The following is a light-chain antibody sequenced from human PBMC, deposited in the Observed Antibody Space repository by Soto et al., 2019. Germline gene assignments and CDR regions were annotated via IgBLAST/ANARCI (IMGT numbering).Light chain of an antibody. CDR3: QQYINYFRT. CDR1: QVIGVW. V-gene: IGKV1-5*03. CDR2: KTS. Sequence: DIQMTQSPSTLSASVGDRVTIICRASQVIGVWLAWYQQKPGTAPKLLIYKTSTLDSGVPLRFSGSGSGTEFTLTISSLQPDDFATYYCQQYINYFRTFGQGTKVEIK. J-gene: IGKJ1*01.